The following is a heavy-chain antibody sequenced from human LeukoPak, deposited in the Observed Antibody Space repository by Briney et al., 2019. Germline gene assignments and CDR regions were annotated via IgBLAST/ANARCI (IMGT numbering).Heavy chain of an antibody. J-gene: IGHJ5*02. CDR2: IYTSGST. CDR3: ARVLTYSSSWYSSTGWFDP. CDR1: GGSISSYY. D-gene: IGHD6-13*01. Sequence: SETLSLTCTVSGGSISSYYWSWIRQPAGKGLEWIGRIYTSGSTNYNPSLKSRVTMSVDTSKNQFSLKLSSVTAADTAVYYCARVLTYSSSWYSSTGWFDPWGQGILVTVSS. V-gene: IGHV4-4*07.